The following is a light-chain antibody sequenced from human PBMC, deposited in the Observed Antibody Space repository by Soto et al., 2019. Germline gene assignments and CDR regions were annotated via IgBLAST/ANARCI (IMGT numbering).Light chain of an antibody. Sequence: QSASVSGSPGQSITISCTGTSSDVGSYNLVSWYQQHPGKAPKLMIYEGSKRPSGGSNRFSGSKSGNTASLTISGLQAEDEADYYCCSYAGSSTLFGGGTKLTVL. V-gene: IGLV2-23*01. CDR3: CSYAGSSTL. J-gene: IGLJ2*01. CDR1: SSDVGSYNL. CDR2: EGS.